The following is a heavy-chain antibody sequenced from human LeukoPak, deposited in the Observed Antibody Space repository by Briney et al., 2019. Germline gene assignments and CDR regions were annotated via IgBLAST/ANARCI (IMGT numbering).Heavy chain of an antibody. CDR1: GGSFSGYY. V-gene: IGHV4-34*01. Sequence: SETLSLTCAVYGGSFSGYYWSWIRQPPGKGLEWIGEINHSGSTNYNPSLKSRVTISVDTSKNQFSLKLSSVTAADTAVYYCASARYDYAWGSYRYWGQGTLVTVSS. CDR2: INHSGST. CDR3: ASARYDYAWGSYRY. J-gene: IGHJ4*02. D-gene: IGHD3-16*02.